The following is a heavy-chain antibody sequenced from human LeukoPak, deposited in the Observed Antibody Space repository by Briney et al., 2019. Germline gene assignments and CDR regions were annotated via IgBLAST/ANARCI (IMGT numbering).Heavy chain of an antibody. D-gene: IGHD6-13*01. CDR2: IYYGVST. V-gene: IGHV4-59*08. CDR3: ARLLADNWFDP. Sequence: PSETLSLTCTVSGGSISSYYWSWIRQPPGKGLEWIGYIYYGVSTNYNPSLKSRVTISLDTSKKQTSLKVRSVTAADTAIYYCARLLADNWFDPWGQGTLVTVSS. CDR1: GGSISSYY. J-gene: IGHJ5*02.